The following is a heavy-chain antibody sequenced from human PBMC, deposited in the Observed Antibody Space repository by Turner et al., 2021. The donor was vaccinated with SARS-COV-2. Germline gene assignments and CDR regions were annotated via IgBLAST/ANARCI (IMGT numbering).Heavy chain of an antibody. D-gene: IGHD3-22*01. V-gene: IGHV3-23*01. Sequence: EVQLLESGGGLVQLGGSLRLSCPAPGFTFSCYDMSWVRQAPGKGLGWVAAISGSGGSKCYADSVKGRFTISRDNSKNTLYLQMNSRRAEDTAVYYCAKDQFLRYYDSSGYLNWFDPWGQGTLVTVSS. CDR3: AKDQFLRYYDSSGYLNWFDP. CDR2: ISGSGGSK. J-gene: IGHJ5*02. CDR1: GFTFSCYD.